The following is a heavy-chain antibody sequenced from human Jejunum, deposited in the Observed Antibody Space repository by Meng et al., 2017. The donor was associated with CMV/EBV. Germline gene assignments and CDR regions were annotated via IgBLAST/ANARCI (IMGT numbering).Heavy chain of an antibody. CDR1: TFSNYW. D-gene: IGHD3-22*01. Sequence: TFSNYWMNWVRQATGKGLEWVANIKNDGSEKYYVNSVKGRFTISRDNAKNSLYLQMNSLRAEDTAVYYCARDMYYVSSGFFGREDYWGQGTLVTVSS. CDR3: ARDMYYVSSGFFGREDY. J-gene: IGHJ4*02. V-gene: IGHV3-7*01. CDR2: IKNDGSEK.